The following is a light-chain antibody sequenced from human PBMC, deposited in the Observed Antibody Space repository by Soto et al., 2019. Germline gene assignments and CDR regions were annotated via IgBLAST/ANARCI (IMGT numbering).Light chain of an antibody. CDR1: QSLLHSDGNTY. CDR3: QQAYSFPIT. CDR2: KVS. V-gene: IGKV2D-29*01. Sequence: DIMLTQTPLSLSVTPGRPASIYCRSSQSLLHSDGNTYLYWYLQRPGQPPQLMIYKVSDRLSEVPNRFSGSGSGTDFTLSINSLQPEDVATYYCQQAYSFPITLGQGTRLEIK. J-gene: IGKJ5*01.